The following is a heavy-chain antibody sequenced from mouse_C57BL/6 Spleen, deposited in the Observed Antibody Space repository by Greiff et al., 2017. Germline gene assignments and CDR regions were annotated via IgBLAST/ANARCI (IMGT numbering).Heavy chain of an antibody. V-gene: IGHV5-17*01. CDR2: ISSGSSTI. J-gene: IGHJ2*01. CDR3: ARFGGLPFDY. Sequence: EVQGVESGGGSVKPGGSLKLSCAASGFTFSDYGMHWVRQAPEKGLEWVAYISSGSSTIYYADTVKGRFTISRDNAKNTLFLQMTSLRSEDTAMYYCARFGGLPFDYWGQGTTLTVSS. CDR1: GFTFSDYG. D-gene: IGHD5-5*01.